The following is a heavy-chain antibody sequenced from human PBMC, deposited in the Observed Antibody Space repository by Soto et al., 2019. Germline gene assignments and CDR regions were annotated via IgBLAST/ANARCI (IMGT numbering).Heavy chain of an antibody. Sequence: QVHLVQSGTEVKRPGDSVKVSCKASGSTFTGYYVHWVRQAPGQGLEWMGWINPNSGDTYLAQRFQGRVTMNRDTSIGTAYMELRGLTSDDTAEYYCAKGGAIVAAGTRVYLYNAMDVWGQGTTVTVSS. CDR1: GSTFTGYY. CDR2: INPNSGDT. J-gene: IGHJ6*02. D-gene: IGHD1-26*01. V-gene: IGHV1-2*02. CDR3: AKGGAIVAAGTRVYLYNAMDV.